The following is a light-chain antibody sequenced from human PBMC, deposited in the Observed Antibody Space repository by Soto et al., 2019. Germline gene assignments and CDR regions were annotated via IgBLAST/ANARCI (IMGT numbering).Light chain of an antibody. CDR1: ESVTSF. V-gene: IGKV3-11*01. CDR2: DAS. Sequence: EIVLTQSPATLSLSPGERATLSCRASESVTSFLAWYQQKPGQAPRLLFYDASNRATGISARFSGSGSGTDFTLTISSLEPEDFAVYYCQQRSDWPRTFGQGTKVESK. J-gene: IGKJ1*01. CDR3: QQRSDWPRT.